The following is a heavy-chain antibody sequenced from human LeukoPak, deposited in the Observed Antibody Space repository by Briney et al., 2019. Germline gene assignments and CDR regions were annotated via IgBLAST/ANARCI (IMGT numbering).Heavy chain of an antibody. CDR3: ARGLDSIFDS. Sequence: PSETLSLTCAVYGGSFSGYYWSWIRQPPGKGLEWIGEIYHSGSTNYNPSLKSRVTISVDKSKNQFSLKLSSVTAADTAVYYCARGLDSIFDSWGQGTLVTVSS. D-gene: IGHD2-2*03. CDR1: GGSFSGYY. J-gene: IGHJ4*02. V-gene: IGHV4-34*01. CDR2: IYHSGST.